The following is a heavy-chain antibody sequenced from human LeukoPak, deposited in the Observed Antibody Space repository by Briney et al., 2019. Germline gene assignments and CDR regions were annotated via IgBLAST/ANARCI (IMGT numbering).Heavy chain of an antibody. V-gene: IGHV3-49*03. Sequence: GGSLRLSCTASGFTFGDYAMSWFRQAPGKGLEWVGFIRSKAYGGTTEYAASVKGRFTISRDDSKSIAYLQMNSLKTEDTAVYYCTREEWLGPIDYWGQGTLVTVSS. CDR1: GFTFGDYA. J-gene: IGHJ4*02. CDR2: IRSKAYGGTT. D-gene: IGHD6-19*01. CDR3: TREEWLGPIDY.